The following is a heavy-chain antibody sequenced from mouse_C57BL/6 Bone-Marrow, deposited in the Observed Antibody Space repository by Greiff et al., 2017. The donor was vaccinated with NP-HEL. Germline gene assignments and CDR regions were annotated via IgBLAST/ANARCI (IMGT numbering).Heavy chain of an antibody. V-gene: IGHV7-1*01. J-gene: IGHJ2*01. CDR2: SRNKANDYTT. CDR1: GFTFSDFY. CDR3: ARDGGGMDY. D-gene: IGHD1-1*02. Sequence: EVMLVESGGGLVQSGRSLRLSCATSGFTFSDFYMEWVRQAPGKGLEWIAASRNKANDYTTEYSASVKGRFIVSRDTSQSILYLQMNALRAEDTAIYYCARDGGGMDYWGQGTTLTVSS.